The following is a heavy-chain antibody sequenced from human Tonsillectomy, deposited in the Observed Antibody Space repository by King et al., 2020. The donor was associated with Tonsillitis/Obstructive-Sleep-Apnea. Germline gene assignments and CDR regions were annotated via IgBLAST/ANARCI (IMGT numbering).Heavy chain of an antibody. Sequence: VQLQESGPGLVKPSETLSLTCTVSGGSIRSYYWSWIRQPPGKGLEWIGYIYYSGKTNYNPSLKSRVTISVDMSKNQFSLKLSSVTAADTAVYYCARGTYSSGWYALDYWGQGTLATVSS. CDR1: GGSIRSYY. D-gene: IGHD6-19*01. CDR2: IYYSGKT. V-gene: IGHV4-59*01. J-gene: IGHJ4*02. CDR3: ARGTYSSGWYALDY.